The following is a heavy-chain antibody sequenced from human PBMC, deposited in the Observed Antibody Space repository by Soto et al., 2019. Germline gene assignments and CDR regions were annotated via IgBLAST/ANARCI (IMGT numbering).Heavy chain of an antibody. Sequence: EAQLLESGGGFVQPGGSLRLSCAASGFSFSSYAMSWVRQAPGKGLEWVSAIDGGRATTSAADSVKGRFTISRDNSKDNLFLPRNSLGVEDTAVYYCAKDHSYRSGWIRNRLDSWGQGTLVTVSS. CDR3: AKDHSYRSGWIRNRLDS. CDR1: GFSFSSYA. J-gene: IGHJ4*02. V-gene: IGHV3-23*01. D-gene: IGHD6-19*01. CDR2: IDGGRATT.